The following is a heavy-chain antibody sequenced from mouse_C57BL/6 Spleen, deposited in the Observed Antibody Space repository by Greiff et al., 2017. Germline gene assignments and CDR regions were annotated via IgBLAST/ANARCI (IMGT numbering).Heavy chain of an antibody. D-gene: IGHD2-4*01. CDR3: ARDYDYDVGSDY. Sequence: QVQLQQPGAELVKPGASVKLSCKASGYTFTSYWMHWVKQRPGRGLEWIGRIDPTRGGTKYNEKFKSKATLTVDKPSSTAYMQLSSLTSEDAAVYYCARDYDYDVGSDYWGQGTTLTVSS. V-gene: IGHV1-72*01. CDR1: GYTFTSYW. CDR2: IDPTRGGT. J-gene: IGHJ2*01.